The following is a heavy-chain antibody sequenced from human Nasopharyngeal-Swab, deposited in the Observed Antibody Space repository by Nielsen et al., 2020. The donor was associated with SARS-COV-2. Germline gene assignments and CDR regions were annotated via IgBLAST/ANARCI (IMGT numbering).Heavy chain of an antibody. CDR2: ISSSSSTI. V-gene: IGHV3-48*01. Sequence: WIRQPPGKGLEWVSYISSSSSTIYYADPVKGRFTTSRDNAKNSLYLQMNSLRAEDTAVYYCARALHIYYYDSSGYFGDAFDIWGQGTMVTVSS. J-gene: IGHJ3*02. D-gene: IGHD3-22*01. CDR3: ARALHIYYYDSSGYFGDAFDI.